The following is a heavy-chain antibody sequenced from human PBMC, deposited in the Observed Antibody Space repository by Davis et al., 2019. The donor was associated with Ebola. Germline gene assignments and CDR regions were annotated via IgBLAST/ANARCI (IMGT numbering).Heavy chain of an antibody. J-gene: IGHJ6*02. CDR1: GVSFSGPY. V-gene: IGHV4-34*01. CDR2: INRSGST. CDR3: ACSSPITLIRPYYFYTGLNV. D-gene: IGHD3-10*01. Sequence: GSLRLSCAVYGVSFSGPYWSWVRQSPGKGLEWIGEINRSGSTNYHPSLRSRLTISVDMSKNHFSLKLSSVTAADSAVYYCACSSPITLIRPYYFYTGLNVWGQGTPVTVSS.